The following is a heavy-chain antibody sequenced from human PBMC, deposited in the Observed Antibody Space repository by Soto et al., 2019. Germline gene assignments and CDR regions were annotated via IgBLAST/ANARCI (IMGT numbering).Heavy chain of an antibody. J-gene: IGHJ5*02. CDR1: GGSISSYY. CDR3: ARRDCSSTSCDHSWFAP. Sequence: SETLSLTCTVSGGSISSYYWSWIRQPPGKGLEWIGYIYYSGSTSYNPSLKSRVTISIDTSKNQFSLKLSSVTAADTAVYYCARRDCSSTSCDHSWFAPWGQGTLVTVSS. V-gene: IGHV4-59*08. CDR2: IYYSGST. D-gene: IGHD2-2*01.